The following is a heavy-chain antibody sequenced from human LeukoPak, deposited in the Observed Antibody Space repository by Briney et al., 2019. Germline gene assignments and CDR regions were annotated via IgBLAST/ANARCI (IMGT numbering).Heavy chain of an antibody. J-gene: IGHJ4*02. Sequence: PSETLSLTCAVSGGSISSSTWWSWVRLPPGKGLEWIGYIYSRGSTNYNPSLKSRVTISVDTSKNQFSLKLSSVTAADTAVYYCARLYDYFDCWGQGTLVTVSS. CDR1: GGSISSSTW. CDR3: ARLYDYFDC. CDR2: IYSRGST. D-gene: IGHD2/OR15-2a*01. V-gene: IGHV4-4*02.